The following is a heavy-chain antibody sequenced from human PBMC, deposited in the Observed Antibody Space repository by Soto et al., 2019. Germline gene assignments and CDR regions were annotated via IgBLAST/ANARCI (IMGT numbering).Heavy chain of an antibody. V-gene: IGHV4-59*01. Sequence: QVQLQESGPGLVKPSETLSLTCTVSGGSISNYYWSWIRQPPGKGLEWIGYIYYSGSTNYNPSLKRRVTISVDTSKNQFSLKLSSVTAADTAVYYCARVGAATLSDYWGQGTLVTVSS. CDR1: GGSISNYY. CDR2: IYYSGST. D-gene: IGHD2-15*01. J-gene: IGHJ4*02. CDR3: ARVGAATLSDY.